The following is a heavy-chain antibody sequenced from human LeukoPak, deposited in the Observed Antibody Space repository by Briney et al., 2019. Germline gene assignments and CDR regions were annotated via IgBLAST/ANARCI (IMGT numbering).Heavy chain of an antibody. CDR1: GGSISSCY. Sequence: SETLSLTCTVSGGSISSCYWSWIRQPPGKGLEWIGYIYYSGSTNYNPSLKSRVTISVDTSKNQFSLKLSSVTAADTAVYYCARDCSSTSCSNGYYYYGMDVWGQGTTVTVSS. CDR2: IYYSGST. D-gene: IGHD2-2*01. V-gene: IGHV4-59*01. J-gene: IGHJ6*02. CDR3: ARDCSSTSCSNGYYYYGMDV.